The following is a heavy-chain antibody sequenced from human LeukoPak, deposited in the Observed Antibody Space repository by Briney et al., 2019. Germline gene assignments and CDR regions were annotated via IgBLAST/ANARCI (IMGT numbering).Heavy chain of an antibody. CDR3: ARRYNSGSYYDN. D-gene: IGHD1-26*01. CDR2: INWNGGST. Sequence: GGSLRLSCAASGFTFDDYAMNWVRQAPGKGLEWVSGINWNGGSTVYADSVKGRFTISRDNAKNSLYLQMNSLRAEDTAVYYCARRYNSGSYYDNWGQGTLVTVSS. CDR1: GFTFDDYA. V-gene: IGHV3-20*04. J-gene: IGHJ4*02.